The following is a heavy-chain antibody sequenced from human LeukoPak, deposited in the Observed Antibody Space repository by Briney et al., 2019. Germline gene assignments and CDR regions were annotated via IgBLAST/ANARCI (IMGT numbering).Heavy chain of an antibody. Sequence: PSETLSLTCAVSGGSISSGGYSWSWIRQPPGKGLEWIGYIYHSGSTYYNPSLKSRVTISVDTSKNQFSLKLSSVTAADTAVYYCARFTSNVVVTALSAFDAFDIWGQGTMVTVSS. J-gene: IGHJ3*02. CDR1: GGSISSGGYS. CDR3: ARFTSNVVVTALSAFDAFDI. D-gene: IGHD2-21*02. V-gene: IGHV4-30-2*05. CDR2: IYHSGST.